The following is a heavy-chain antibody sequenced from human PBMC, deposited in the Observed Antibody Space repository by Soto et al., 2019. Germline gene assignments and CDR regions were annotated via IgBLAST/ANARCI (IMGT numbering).Heavy chain of an antibody. CDR2: INHSGST. CDR1: GGSFSGYY. CDR3: ASQRMTTVTTSDY. J-gene: IGHJ4*02. D-gene: IGHD4-17*01. V-gene: IGHV4-34*01. Sequence: SETLSLTCAVYGGSFSGYYWGWIRQPPGKGLEWIGEINHSGSTNYNPSLKSRVTISVDTSKNQFSLKLSSVTAADTAVYYCASQRMTTVTTSDYWXQGTLVTVSS.